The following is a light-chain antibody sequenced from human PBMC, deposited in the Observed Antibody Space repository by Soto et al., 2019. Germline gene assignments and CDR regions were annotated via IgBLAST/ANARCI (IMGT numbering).Light chain of an antibody. Sequence: DIQMTQSPSTLSASVGDRVTITCRASQNINSWLAWYQQKPGKAPKLLIYKASSLESEVPPRFSGSGSGTEFTLTISSLQPDDFATYYCQQYDSYSWTFGQGTKVDIK. CDR3: QQYDSYSWT. J-gene: IGKJ1*01. V-gene: IGKV1-5*03. CDR2: KAS. CDR1: QNINSW.